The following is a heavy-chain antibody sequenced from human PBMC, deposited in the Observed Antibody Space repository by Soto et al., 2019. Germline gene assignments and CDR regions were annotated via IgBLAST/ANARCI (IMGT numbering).Heavy chain of an antibody. V-gene: IGHV1-8*02. CDR3: ARGPPESAGV. CDR1: GYTFTSSD. J-gene: IGHJ4*02. CDR2: RNPNSGDT. D-gene: IGHD3-10*01. Sequence: QAQLVQSGAEVKKPGASVKVSCKASGYTFTSSDINWVRQATGQGLEWMGWRNPNSGDTGYAQKFQERVNMTRNTSIVTAYMELISMRYEDTAVYYYARGPPESAGVWGQGTLVTVSS.